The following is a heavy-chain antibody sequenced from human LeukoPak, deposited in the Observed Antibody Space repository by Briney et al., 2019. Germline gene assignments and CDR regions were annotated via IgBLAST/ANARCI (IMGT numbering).Heavy chain of an antibody. CDR3: ATDLLDY. V-gene: IGHV3-15*01. CDR2: IKSKTDGGTA. CDR1: GFTSFTFNNAW. Sequence: GGSLRLSCRGSGFTSFTFNNAWMGWVRPTPGKGLEWVGRIKSKTDGGTADYTAPVKGRFGISRDDSRNMVYLQVNSLTTEDTAVYYCATDLLDYWGQGTLVTVSP. J-gene: IGHJ4*02.